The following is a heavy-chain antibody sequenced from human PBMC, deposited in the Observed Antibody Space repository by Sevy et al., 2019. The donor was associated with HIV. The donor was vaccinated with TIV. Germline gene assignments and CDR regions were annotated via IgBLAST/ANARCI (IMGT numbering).Heavy chain of an antibody. CDR2: INSDGSTT. J-gene: IGHJ5*02. CDR3: ARDRGYCSGGSCYSDWGWFDP. Sequence: GGSLRLSCAASGFTFSSYWMHWVRQAPGKGLVWVSRINSDGSTTTYADSVKGRFTISRDNAKNTLYLQMNSLGAEDTAVDYCARDRGYCSGGSCYSDWGWFDPWGQGTLVTVSS. CDR1: GFTFSSYW. V-gene: IGHV3-74*01. D-gene: IGHD2-15*01.